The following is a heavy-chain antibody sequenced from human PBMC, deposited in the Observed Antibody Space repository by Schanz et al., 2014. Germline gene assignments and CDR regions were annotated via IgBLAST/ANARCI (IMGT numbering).Heavy chain of an antibody. D-gene: IGHD7-27*01. J-gene: IGHJ3*02. CDR3: ARENLNWEAXXI. Sequence: QVQLVESGGGLVKPGGSLRLSCAASGFIFNDYYMNWIRQAPGKGLEWLSYISRDGTTSYYADSVKGRFTISRDNAKNSLYLEMTSLRGEXTAVYYCARENLNWEAXXIWGQGTVVTVSS. CDR2: ISRDGTTS. CDR1: GFIFNDYY. V-gene: IGHV3-11*01.